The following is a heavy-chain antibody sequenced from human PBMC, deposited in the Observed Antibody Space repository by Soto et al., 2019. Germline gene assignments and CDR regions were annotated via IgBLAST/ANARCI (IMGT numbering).Heavy chain of an antibody. CDR3: ARDSGVDEYSSSSPLVY. CDR2: IYYSGST. D-gene: IGHD6-6*01. V-gene: IGHV4-61*01. Sequence: TSETLSITCSVSGGSVSSTSYYWSWIRQPPGKRLEWIGYIYYSGSTIYNPSLKSRVTISVDTSKNQFSLKLSSVTAADTAVYYCARDSGVDEYSSSSPLVYWGQGTLVTVSS. J-gene: IGHJ4*02. CDR1: GGSVSSTSYY.